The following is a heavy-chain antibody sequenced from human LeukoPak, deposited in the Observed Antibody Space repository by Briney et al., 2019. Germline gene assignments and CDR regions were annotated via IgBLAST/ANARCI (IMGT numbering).Heavy chain of an antibody. CDR3: ARQPGAGWFDP. J-gene: IGHJ5*02. CDR1: GYIFTSSW. Sequence: GESLKISCQASGYIFTSSWIGWARPMPGKGLEWMAIINPGDSDTRYSPSFQGQVTISADKSISTVYLQWGSLKASDTAMYYCARQPGAGWFDPWGQGTLVTVSS. V-gene: IGHV5-51*01. CDR2: INPGDSDT. D-gene: IGHD3-10*01.